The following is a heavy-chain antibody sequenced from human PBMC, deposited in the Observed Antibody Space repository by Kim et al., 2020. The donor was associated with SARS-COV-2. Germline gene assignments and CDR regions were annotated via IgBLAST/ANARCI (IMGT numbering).Heavy chain of an antibody. CDR2: IRSKAYGGTT. V-gene: IGHV3-49*04. D-gene: IGHD2-15*01. J-gene: IGHJ5*02. CDR1: GFTFGDYA. Sequence: GGSLRLSCTASGFTFGDYAMSWVRQAPGKGLEWVGFIRSKAYGGTTEYAASVKGRFTISRDDSKSIAYLQMNSLKTEDTAVYYCTRDNELLYCSGGSCYPGPNWFDPWGQGTLVTVSS. CDR3: TRDNELLYCSGGSCYPGPNWFDP.